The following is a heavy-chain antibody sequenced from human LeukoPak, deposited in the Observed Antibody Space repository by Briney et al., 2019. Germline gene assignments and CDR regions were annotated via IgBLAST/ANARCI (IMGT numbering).Heavy chain of an antibody. D-gene: IGHD3-22*01. CDR2: ISWNSGSI. V-gene: IGHV3-9*01. CDR1: GFTFDDYA. J-gene: IGHJ4*02. Sequence: GRSLRLSCAASGFTFDDYAMHWVRQAPGKGLEWVSGISWNSGSISYADSVKGRFTISRDNAKNSLYLQMNSLRAEDTALYYCAKDSNYYDSSGYIDYWGQGTLVTVSS. CDR3: AKDSNYYDSSGYIDY.